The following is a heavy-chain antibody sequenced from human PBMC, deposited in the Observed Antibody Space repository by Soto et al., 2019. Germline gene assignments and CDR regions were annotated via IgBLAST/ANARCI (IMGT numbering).Heavy chain of an antibody. D-gene: IGHD3-22*01. Sequence: GGSLRLSCAASGFTFSDYYMTWIRQAPGKGLEWVSHISDSATTTHYADSVKGRFTISRDNAEKSLYLQMNSLRAEDTAVYFCARDTAFVASGLFDPWGQGTLVTVSS. CDR2: ISDSATTT. J-gene: IGHJ5*02. CDR1: GFTFSDYY. CDR3: ARDTAFVASGLFDP. V-gene: IGHV3-11*01.